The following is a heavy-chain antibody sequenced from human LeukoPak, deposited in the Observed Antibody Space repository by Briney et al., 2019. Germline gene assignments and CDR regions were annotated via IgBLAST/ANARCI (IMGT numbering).Heavy chain of an antibody. D-gene: IGHD4-17*01. V-gene: IGHV3-48*02. CDR2: ISSDSTTI. Sequence: GGSLRLSCAASGFTFSSYSMNWVRQAPGKGLEWVSYISSDSTTIYYAASVKGRFTISRDNAKNSLYLQTNSLRDEDTAVYFCARDYYGDYLFDHWGQGTQVTVSS. CDR3: ARDYYGDYLFDH. CDR1: GFTFSSYS. J-gene: IGHJ4*02.